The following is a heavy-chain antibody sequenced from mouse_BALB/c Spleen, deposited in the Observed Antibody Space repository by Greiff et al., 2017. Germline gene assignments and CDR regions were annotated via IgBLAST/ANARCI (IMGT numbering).Heavy chain of an antibody. J-gene: IGHJ2*01. Sequence: EVQRVESGPELVKPGASVKISCKASGYSFTGYFMNWVMQSHGKSFEWIGRINPYNGDTFYNQKFKGKATLTVDKSSSTAHMELRSLASEDSAVYYCARSRDGYYYFDYWGQGTTLTVSS. V-gene: IGHV1-20*02. CDR1: GYSFTGYF. D-gene: IGHD2-3*01. CDR2: INPYNGDT. CDR3: ARSRDGYYYFDY.